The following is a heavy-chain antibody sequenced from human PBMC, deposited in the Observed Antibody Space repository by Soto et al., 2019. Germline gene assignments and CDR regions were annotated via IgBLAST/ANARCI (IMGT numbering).Heavy chain of an antibody. J-gene: IGHJ4*02. Sequence: EVQLVESGGGSVQPGGSLRLSCVASGFTFSSYSMVWVRQAPGKVLEWVSYIFASSTTIYYADSVKGRFTVSRDNTQNSLFLLMNSLRAEDTAVYYCARDRDWAFDYWGQGTLVTVSS. CDR3: ARDRDWAFDY. D-gene: IGHD3-9*01. V-gene: IGHV3-48*04. CDR1: GFTFSSYS. CDR2: IFASSTTI.